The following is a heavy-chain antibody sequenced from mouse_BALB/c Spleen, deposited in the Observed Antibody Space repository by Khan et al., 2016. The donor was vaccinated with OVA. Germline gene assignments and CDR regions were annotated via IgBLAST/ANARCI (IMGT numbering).Heavy chain of an antibody. D-gene: IGHD1-1*01. Sequence: QVQLKESGAELVKPGASVKLSCKASGYTFTSFYIYWVKQRPGQCLEWIGEINPNNGGTNVNEKFKSKATLTVDKSSSTAYLELSSLTSEDSAVFYCTRGGYGSPFTYWGQGTLVTVSA. CDR1: GYTFTSFY. CDR2: INPNNGGT. V-gene: IGHV1S81*02. CDR3: TRGGYGSPFTY. J-gene: IGHJ3*01.